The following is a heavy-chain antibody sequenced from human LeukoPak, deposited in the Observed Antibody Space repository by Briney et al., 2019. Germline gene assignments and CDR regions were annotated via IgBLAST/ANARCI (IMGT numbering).Heavy chain of an antibody. D-gene: IGHD1-26*01. CDR3: TRHPEWELLHWFDP. Sequence: PGGSLKLSCAASGFTFSGSAMHWVRQASGKGLEWVGRIRSKANSYATAYAASVKGRSTISRDDSKNTAYLQMNSLKTEDTAVYYCTRHPEWELLHWFDPWGQGTLVTVSS. CDR2: IRSKANSYAT. V-gene: IGHV3-73*01. CDR1: GFTFSGSA. J-gene: IGHJ5*02.